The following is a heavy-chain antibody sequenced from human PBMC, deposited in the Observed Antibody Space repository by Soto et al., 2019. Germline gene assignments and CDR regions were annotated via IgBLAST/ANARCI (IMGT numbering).Heavy chain of an antibody. CDR3: ARTPPPLDTAMDFYFDY. CDR1: GGSISSGGYY. CDR2: IYYSGST. V-gene: IGHV4-31*03. Sequence: TLSLTCTVSGGSISSGGYYWSWIRQHPGKGLEWIGYIYYSGSTYYNPSLKSRVTISVDTSKNQFSLKLSSVTAADTAVYYCARTPPPLDTAMDFYFDYWGQGTLVTVSS. D-gene: IGHD5-18*01. J-gene: IGHJ4*02.